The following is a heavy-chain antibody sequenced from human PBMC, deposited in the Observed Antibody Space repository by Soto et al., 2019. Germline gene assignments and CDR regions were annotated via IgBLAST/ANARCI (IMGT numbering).Heavy chain of an antibody. Sequence: QVQLQESGPGLVKPSETLSLTCTVSGGSVSSGSYYWSWIRQPPGKGLEWIGYIYYSGSTNYNPSLKSRVTISVDTSKNQFSLKLSSVTAADTAVYYCARGRPGSSGWYIDYFDYWGQGTLVTVSS. CDR3: ARGRPGSSGWYIDYFDY. CDR1: GGSVSSGSYY. J-gene: IGHJ4*02. D-gene: IGHD6-19*01. V-gene: IGHV4-61*01. CDR2: IYYSGST.